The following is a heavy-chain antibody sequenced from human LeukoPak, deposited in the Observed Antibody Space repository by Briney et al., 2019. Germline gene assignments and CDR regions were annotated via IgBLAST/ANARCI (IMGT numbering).Heavy chain of an antibody. V-gene: IGHV3-23*01. D-gene: IGHD3-10*01. J-gene: IGHJ4*02. Sequence: HPGGSLRLSCAASGFTFSSYAMSWVRQAPGKGLEWVSAISGSGGSTCYADSVKGRFTISRDNSKNTLSLQMNSLRAEDTAVYYCARGLSGTYFALDYWGQGTRVTVSS. CDR3: ARGLSGTYFALDY. CDR2: ISGSGGST. CDR1: GFTFSSYA.